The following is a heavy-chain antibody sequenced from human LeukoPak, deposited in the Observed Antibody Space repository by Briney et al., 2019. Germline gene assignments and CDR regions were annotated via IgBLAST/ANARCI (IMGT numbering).Heavy chain of an antibody. D-gene: IGHD1-26*01. J-gene: IGHJ5*02. V-gene: IGHV4-4*09. CDR2: IYAGANG. Sequence: SETLSLTCTVSGGSISSYYWTWIRQPPGKGLEWIGYIYAGANGEYNPFLRSRVTISVDTSKNQFSLNLNSATAADTAVYYCARSYLGGTYYDWFGPWGQGALVTVSS. CDR1: GGSISSYY. CDR3: ARSYLGGTYYDWFGP.